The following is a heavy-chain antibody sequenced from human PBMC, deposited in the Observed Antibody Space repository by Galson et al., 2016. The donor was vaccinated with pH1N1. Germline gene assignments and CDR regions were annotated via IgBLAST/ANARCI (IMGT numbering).Heavy chain of an antibody. Sequence: SLRLSCAASGFTFSTYAMSWVRQAPGKGLEWVSSISGSGNIAYYADSVKGRFTISRDNSKNTLYLQTNSLRAEDTAVYYCVKGLLAAVAGDYWGQGTLVTVSS. J-gene: IGHJ4*02. D-gene: IGHD6-19*01. V-gene: IGHV3-23*01. CDR2: ISGSGNIA. CDR3: VKGLLAAVAGDY. CDR1: GFTFSTYA.